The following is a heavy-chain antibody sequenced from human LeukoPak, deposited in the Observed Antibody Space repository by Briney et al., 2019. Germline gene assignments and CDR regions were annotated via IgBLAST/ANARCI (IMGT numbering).Heavy chain of an antibody. Sequence: GSLRLSCAASGFTFSDYYMSWILQAPGKGLEWLSHISSDGTTIQYADSVKGRFTISRDNAKNSLYLQMNSLRAEDTAVYYCAREERLRWTAYWGQGTLVTVSS. CDR1: GFTFSDYY. CDR2: ISSDGTTI. D-gene: IGHD4-23*01. J-gene: IGHJ4*02. V-gene: IGHV3-11*01. CDR3: AREERLRWTAY.